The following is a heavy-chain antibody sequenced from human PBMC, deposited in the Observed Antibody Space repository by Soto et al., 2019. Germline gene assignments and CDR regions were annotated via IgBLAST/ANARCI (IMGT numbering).Heavy chain of an antibody. CDR1: GFTFSSYG. J-gene: IGHJ4*02. CDR3: ARDYGSSYYFDY. V-gene: IGHV3-33*01. Sequence: GGSLRLSCAASGFTFSSYGMHWVRQAPGKGLEWVAVIWYDGSNKYYADSVKGRFTISRDNSKNTLYLQMNSLRAEDTAVYYCARDYGSSYYFDYWGQGTLVTVSS. CDR2: IWYDGSNK. D-gene: IGHD6-6*01.